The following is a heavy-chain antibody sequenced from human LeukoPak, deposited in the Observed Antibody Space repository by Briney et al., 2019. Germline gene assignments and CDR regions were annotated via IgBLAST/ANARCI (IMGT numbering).Heavy chain of an antibody. CDR3: TSNDAFDV. CDR1: RFIFSNTW. J-gene: IGHJ3*01. V-gene: IGHV3-15*05. Sequence: GGSLRLSCAASRFIFSNTWMNWVRQAPGKGLEWVGRIKTKINAGATDYAAPVKGRFAISRDDSKNTLYLQMNSLKTEDTALYYCTSNDAFDVWGQGTMVTVSS. CDR2: IKTKINAGAT.